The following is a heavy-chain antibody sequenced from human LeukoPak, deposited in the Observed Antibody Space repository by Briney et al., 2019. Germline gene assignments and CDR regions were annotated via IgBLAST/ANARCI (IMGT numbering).Heavy chain of an antibody. CDR1: XFTXXDYG. J-gene: IGHJ4*02. CDR3: ARFGMGGGIVDY. D-gene: IGHD3-10*01. Sequence: XFTXXDYGMSWVRQAPGKGLEWVSGINWNGGSTGYADYVKGRFTISRDNAKNSLYLQMNSLRAEDTAVYYCARFGMGGGIVDYWGQGTLVTVSS. CDR2: INWNGGST. V-gene: IGHV3-20*03.